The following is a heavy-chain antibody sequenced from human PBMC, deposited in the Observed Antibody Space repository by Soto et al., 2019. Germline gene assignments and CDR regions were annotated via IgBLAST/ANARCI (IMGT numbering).Heavy chain of an antibody. V-gene: IGHV4-34*01. Sequence: SETLSLTCAVYGGSFSGYYWSSIRQPPGKGLEWIGEINHSGSTNYNPSLKSRVTISVDTSKNQFSLKLSSVTAADTAVYYCARGGYGDYIFDYWGQGTLVTVSS. J-gene: IGHJ4*02. CDR2: INHSGST. CDR1: GGSFSGYY. D-gene: IGHD4-17*01. CDR3: ARGGYGDYIFDY.